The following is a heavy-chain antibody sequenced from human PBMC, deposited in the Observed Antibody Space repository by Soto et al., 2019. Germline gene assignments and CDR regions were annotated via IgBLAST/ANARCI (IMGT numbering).Heavy chain of an antibody. V-gene: IGHV1-69*01. CDR2: IIPVFGRP. D-gene: IGHD5-12*01. Sequence: SVKDSCNASGGTFSSFGISWVRQAPVQGLEWMGGIIPVFGRPNYAQRFRGRLTITADESTNTSYMELIDLTSEDTAVYYCAREASGYDFWGQGTQVTVSS. J-gene: IGHJ1*01. CDR1: GGTFSSFG. CDR3: AREASGYDF.